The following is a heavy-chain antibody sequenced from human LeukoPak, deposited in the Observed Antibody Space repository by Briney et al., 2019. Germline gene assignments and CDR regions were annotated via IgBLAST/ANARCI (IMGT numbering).Heavy chain of an antibody. Sequence: SVKVSCKASGGTFSSYAISWVRQAPGQGLEWMGGIIPIFGTANYAQEFQGRVTITADKSTSTAYMELSSLRSEDTAVYYCARDRWVTRNYYYFDYWGQGTLVTVSS. D-gene: IGHD2-21*02. CDR2: IIPIFGTA. J-gene: IGHJ4*02. CDR1: GGTFSSYA. V-gene: IGHV1-69*06. CDR3: ARDRWVTRNYYYFDY.